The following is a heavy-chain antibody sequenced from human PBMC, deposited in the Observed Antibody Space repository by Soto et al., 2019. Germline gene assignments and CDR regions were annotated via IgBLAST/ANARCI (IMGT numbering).Heavy chain of an antibody. D-gene: IGHD6-13*01. CDR3: TRRAAAAAVVPYGMDV. CDR1: VFTFSGSA. J-gene: IGHJ6*02. V-gene: IGHV3-73*01. CDR2: IRSKANSYAT. Sequence: PWGSLVLSCAASVFTFSGSAMHWVRQASGKGLDWVGRIRSKANSYATAYAASVKGRFTISRDDSKNTAYLQMNSLKTEDTAVYYCTRRAAAAAVVPYGMDVWGQGTTVTVSS.